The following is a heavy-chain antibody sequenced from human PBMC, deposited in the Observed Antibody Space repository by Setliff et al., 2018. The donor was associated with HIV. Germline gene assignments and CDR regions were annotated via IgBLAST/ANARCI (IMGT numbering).Heavy chain of an antibody. CDR3: ARGPGWPNWIFYYYYMDL. J-gene: IGHJ6*03. CDR2: IYTSGST. V-gene: IGHV4-61*09. D-gene: IGHD1-1*01. Sequence: SETLSLTCTVSGGSISSGSYYWSWIRQPAGKGLEWIGHIYTSGSTNYNPSLKSRVTISVDTSKNQFSLKLSSVTAADTAVYYCARGPGWPNWIFYYYYMDLWGAGTTVTVSS. CDR1: GGSISSGSYY.